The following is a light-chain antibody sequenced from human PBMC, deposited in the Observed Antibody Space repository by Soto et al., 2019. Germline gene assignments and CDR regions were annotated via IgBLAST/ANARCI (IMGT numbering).Light chain of an antibody. V-gene: IGKV1-27*01. Sequence: DIQMTQSPSSLSASVGDSVTITCRASQGISNYLDWYQQKPGKVPKLLIYASSTLQSGVQFRFSGSGAGTDFTRTISSLEAEYVATDSCQKYNSAPLTFVGGTKVEIK. J-gene: IGKJ4*01. CDR1: QGISNY. CDR3: QKYNSAPLT. CDR2: ASS.